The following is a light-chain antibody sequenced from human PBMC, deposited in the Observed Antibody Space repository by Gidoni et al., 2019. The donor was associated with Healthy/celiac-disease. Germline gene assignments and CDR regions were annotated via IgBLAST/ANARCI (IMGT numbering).Light chain of an antibody. J-gene: IGKJ4*01. V-gene: IGKV1-39*01. CDR1: QSISSY. CDR2: AAS. CDR3: QQSYSTLT. Sequence: DIQMTQSPSSLSASVGDRVTITCRASQSISSYLNWYQQKPGKAPKLLIYAASSLQSGVPSRCRGRGSGTDFTLTISSLQPEDVATYYCQQSYSTLTFGGGTKVEIK.